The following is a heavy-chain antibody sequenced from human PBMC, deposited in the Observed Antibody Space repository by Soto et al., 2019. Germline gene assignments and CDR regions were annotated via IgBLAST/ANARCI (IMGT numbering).Heavy chain of an antibody. CDR2: IHETGST. Sequence: QVQLQESGPGLVKPSETLSLTCSFSGGSMSRYYWSWIRQPPGKGLEWIGNIHETGSTNYNASLKSRVTISFDTSKSAFTPHRTSVTAADTAVYYCARDVRPTGLAYFDLWGRGTLVTFSS. V-gene: IGHV4-59*12. D-gene: IGHD1-1*01. CDR1: GGSMSRYY. CDR3: ARDVRPTGLAYFDL. J-gene: IGHJ2*01.